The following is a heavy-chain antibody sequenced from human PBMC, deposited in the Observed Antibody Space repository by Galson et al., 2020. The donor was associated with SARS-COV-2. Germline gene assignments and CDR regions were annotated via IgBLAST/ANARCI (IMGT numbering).Heavy chain of an antibody. V-gene: IGHV5-51*01. J-gene: IGHJ4*02. D-gene: IGHD3-3*01. Sequence: GESLKISCKGSGYSFTSYWIGWVRQMPGKGLEWMGIIYPGDSDTRYSPSFPGQVTIQADKYIRTAYLQWRSLKASDTAMYYCARGFLEWLLWDYGSWSSVDYWGRGTLGIVSS. CDR1: GYSFTSYW. CDR3: ARGFLEWLLWDYGSWSSVDY. CDR2: IYPGDSDT.